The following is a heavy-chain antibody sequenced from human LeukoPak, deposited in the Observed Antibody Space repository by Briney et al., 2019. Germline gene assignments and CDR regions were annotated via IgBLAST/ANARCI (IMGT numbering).Heavy chain of an antibody. J-gene: IGHJ5*02. CDR1: GYSISSGYY. CDR2: IYQSGSS. Sequence: SETLSLTCAVSGYSISSGYYWGWIRQPPGKGLEWIGSIYQSGSSYYNPSLKSRVTMSVDTSKNQFSLKLNSVTAADTAVYYCARGGPYSGYSFSWFDPWGQGILVTVSS. D-gene: IGHD5-12*01. V-gene: IGHV4-38-2*01. CDR3: ARGGPYSGYSFSWFDP.